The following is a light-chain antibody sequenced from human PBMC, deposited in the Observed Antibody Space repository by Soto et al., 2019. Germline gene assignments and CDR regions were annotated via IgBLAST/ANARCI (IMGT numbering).Light chain of an antibody. CDR1: QSVSSNY. V-gene: IGKV3-20*01. CDR3: QQYGASPPIT. Sequence: EIVLTQSPGTLSLSPGERATLSCRASQSVSSNYLAWYQQKPGQAPRLLIFGASSRATGIPDRFSGSGSGTDFTLPIRGLETEDFAVYYCQQYGASPPITFGQGTRLEI. J-gene: IGKJ5*01. CDR2: GAS.